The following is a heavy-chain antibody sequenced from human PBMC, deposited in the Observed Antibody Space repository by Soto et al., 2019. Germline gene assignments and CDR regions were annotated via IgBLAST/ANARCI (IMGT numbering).Heavy chain of an antibody. CDR2: IIPIFGTA. CDR3: AREGYCSGGSCYVTFDI. V-gene: IGHV1-69*12. D-gene: IGHD2-15*01. CDR1: GGTFSSYA. J-gene: IGHJ3*02. Sequence: QVQLVQSGAEVKKPGSSVKVSCKASGGTFSSYAISWVRQAPGQGLEWMGGIIPIFGTANYAQKFQGRVTITAAESTSTAYMELSSLRSEDTAVYYCAREGYCSGGSCYVTFDIWGQGTMVTVSS.